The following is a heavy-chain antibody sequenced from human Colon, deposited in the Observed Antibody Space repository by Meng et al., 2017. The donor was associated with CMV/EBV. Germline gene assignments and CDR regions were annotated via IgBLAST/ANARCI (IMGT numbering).Heavy chain of an antibody. V-gene: IGHV3-30-3*01. Sequence: GGSLRLSCVASGFTFSNYAMHWVRQAPGKGLEWVAVISYDGSNKYYADSVKGRFTISRDNSKNTLYLQMNSLRADDTAVYYCAKDAPYGDTSSLDAFDIWGQGTMVTVSS. J-gene: IGHJ3*02. CDR1: GFTFSNYA. CDR2: ISYDGSNK. D-gene: IGHD1-26*01. CDR3: AKDAPYGDTSSLDAFDI.